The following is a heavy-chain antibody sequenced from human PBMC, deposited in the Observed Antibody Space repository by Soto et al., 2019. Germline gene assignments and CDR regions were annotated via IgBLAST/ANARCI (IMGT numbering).Heavy chain of an antibody. CDR3: ARDLQYHYGSYFDS. CDR1: RFILGSHA. D-gene: IGHD2-2*01. V-gene: IGHV3-23*01. Sequence: EVQLLESGGGLVQPGGSLRLSCAASRFILGSHAMIWVRQAPGKGLEWVSAISGSGGSTYYADSVKGRFTISRDNSKNTLYLQMNSLRAEDTAVYFCARDLQYHYGSYFDSWGQGTLVTVSS. CDR2: ISGSGGST. J-gene: IGHJ4*02.